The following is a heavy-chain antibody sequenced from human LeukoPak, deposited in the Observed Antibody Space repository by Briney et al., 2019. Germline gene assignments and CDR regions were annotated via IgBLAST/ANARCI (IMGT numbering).Heavy chain of an antibody. CDR2: IKEDGSEE. D-gene: IGHD1-26*01. V-gene: IGHV3-7*01. CDR1: GFTFNSFW. CDR3: ARVMGNWFDP. J-gene: IGHJ5*02. Sequence: GGSLRLSCTASGFTFNSFWMTWVRQAPGKGLEWVANIKEDGSEENCVDSLKGRFTISRDNAKNSLYLQMNSLRAEDTAVYYCARVMGNWFDPWDQGTLVTVSS.